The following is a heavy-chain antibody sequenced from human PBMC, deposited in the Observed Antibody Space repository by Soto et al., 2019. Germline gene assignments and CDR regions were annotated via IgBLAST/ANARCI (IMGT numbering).Heavy chain of an antibody. CDR3: AKDWTSAWEGYFDY. J-gene: IGHJ4*02. V-gene: IGHV3-30*18. CDR1: GFTFSSYG. Sequence: GGSLRLSCAASGFTFSSYGMHWVRQAPGKGLEWVAVISYDGSNKYYADSVKGRFTISRDNSKNTLYLQMNSLRAEDTAVYYCAKDWTSAWEGYFDYWGQGTLVTVSS. D-gene: IGHD1-26*01. CDR2: ISYDGSNK.